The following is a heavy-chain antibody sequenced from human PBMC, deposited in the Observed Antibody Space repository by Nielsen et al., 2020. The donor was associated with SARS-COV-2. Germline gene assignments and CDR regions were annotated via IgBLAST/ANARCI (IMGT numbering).Heavy chain of an antibody. CDR2: ISFDGSKK. D-gene: IGHD3-3*01. Sequence: GGSLRLSCAASGFTFSRNRMHWVRQAPGKGLEGVADISFDGSKKNFADSVKGRFTISRDNSKNTLYLQMNSLRAEDTAVYYCAKEGFLEWLFPGYYGMDVWGQGTTVTVSS. CDR3: AKEGFLEWLFPGYYGMDV. V-gene: IGHV3-30*18. J-gene: IGHJ6*02. CDR1: GFTFSRNR.